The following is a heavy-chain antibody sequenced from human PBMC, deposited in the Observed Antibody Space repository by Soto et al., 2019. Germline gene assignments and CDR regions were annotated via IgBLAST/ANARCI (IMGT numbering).Heavy chain of an antibody. CDR1: GYTFTSYG. J-gene: IGHJ4*02. CDR2: INPYNGNT. D-gene: IGHD5-18*01. CDR3: ARDVGYGLIDY. V-gene: IGHV1-18*01. Sequence: QVQLVQSGAEVKKPGASVKVSCKASGYTFTSYGISWVRQAPGQGLEWMGWINPYNGNTHYAQKLQGRVTMTTDTSTSTAYRELRSLRSDDTAVYYCARDVGYGLIDYWGQGPLVTVSS.